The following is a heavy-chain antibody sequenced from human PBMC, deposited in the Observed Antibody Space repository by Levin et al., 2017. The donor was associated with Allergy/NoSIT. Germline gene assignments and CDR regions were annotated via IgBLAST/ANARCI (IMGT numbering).Heavy chain of an antibody. J-gene: IGHJ4*02. CDR3: ARSPGSSGYHYDY. V-gene: IGHV5-51*01. CDR1: GYSFTSYW. D-gene: IGHD3-22*01. CDR2: IYPGDSDT. Sequence: KVSCKGSGYSFTSYWIGWVRQMPGKGLEWMGLIYPGDSDTRYSPSFQGQVTISADKSISTAYLQWSSLKASDTAMYYCARSPGSSGYHYDYWGQGTLVTVSS.